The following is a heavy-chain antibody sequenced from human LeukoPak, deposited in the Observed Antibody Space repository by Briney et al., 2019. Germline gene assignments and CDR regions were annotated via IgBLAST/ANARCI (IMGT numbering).Heavy chain of an antibody. CDR3: ARKYVLLWFGELHFDY. D-gene: IGHD3-10*01. Sequence: SETLSLTCAVYGGSFSGYYWSWIRQPPGKGLEWIGEINHSGSTNYNPSLKSRVTISVDTSKNQFSLKLSSVTAADTAVYYCARKYVLLWFGELHFDYWGQGTLVTASS. J-gene: IGHJ4*02. CDR2: INHSGST. V-gene: IGHV4-34*01. CDR1: GGSFSGYY.